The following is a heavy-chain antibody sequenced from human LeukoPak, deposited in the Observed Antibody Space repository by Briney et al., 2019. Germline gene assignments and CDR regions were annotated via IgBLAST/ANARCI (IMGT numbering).Heavy chain of an antibody. D-gene: IGHD3-3*01. CDR2: INHSGST. CDR3: ARFSRFTGYNWFDP. Sequence: KTSETLSLTCAVYGGSFSGYYWSWIRQPPGKGLEWIGEINHSGSTNYNPSLKSRVTISVDTSKNQFSLKLSSVTAADTAVHYCARFSRFTGYNWFDPWGQGTLVTVSS. V-gene: IGHV4-34*01. J-gene: IGHJ5*02. CDR1: GGSFSGYY.